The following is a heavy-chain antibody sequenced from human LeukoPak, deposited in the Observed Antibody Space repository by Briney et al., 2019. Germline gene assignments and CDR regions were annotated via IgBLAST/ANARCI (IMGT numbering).Heavy chain of an antibody. Sequence: ASVKVSCKASGGTFSSYAISWVRQAPGQGLEWMGWISAYNGNTNYAQKLQGRVTMTTDTSTSTAYMELRSLRSDDTAVYYCAREGSGWYGHYFDYWGQGTLVTVSS. D-gene: IGHD6-19*01. CDR1: GGTFSSYA. J-gene: IGHJ4*02. CDR3: AREGSGWYGHYFDY. CDR2: ISAYNGNT. V-gene: IGHV1-18*01.